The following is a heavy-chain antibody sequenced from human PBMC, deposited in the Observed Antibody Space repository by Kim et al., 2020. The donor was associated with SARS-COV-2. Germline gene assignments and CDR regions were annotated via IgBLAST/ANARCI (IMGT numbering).Heavy chain of an antibody. Sequence: SETLSLTCTVSGGSISSGGYYWSWIRQHPGKGLEWIGYIYYSGSTYYNPSLKSRVTISVDTSKNQFSLKLSSVTAADTAVYYCARGAVGYYGSGSYPHEAEDWGQGTLVTVSS. CDR2: IYYSGST. J-gene: IGHJ4*02. V-gene: IGHV4-31*03. CDR3: ARGAVGYYGSGSYPHEAED. CDR1: GGSISSGGYY. D-gene: IGHD3-10*01.